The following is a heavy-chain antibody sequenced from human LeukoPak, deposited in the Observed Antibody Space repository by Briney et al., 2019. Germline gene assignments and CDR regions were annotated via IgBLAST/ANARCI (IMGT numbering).Heavy chain of an antibody. CDR1: GYTFTSYG. D-gene: IGHD3-10*01. Sequence: ASVKVSCKASGYTFTSYGINWVRQATGQGLEWMGWMNPNSGNTGYAQKFQGRVTMTRNTSISTAYMELSSLRSEDTAVYYCARITTMVRGVLSYWGQGTLVTVSS. CDR2: MNPNSGNT. J-gene: IGHJ4*02. V-gene: IGHV1-8*01. CDR3: ARITTMVRGVLSY.